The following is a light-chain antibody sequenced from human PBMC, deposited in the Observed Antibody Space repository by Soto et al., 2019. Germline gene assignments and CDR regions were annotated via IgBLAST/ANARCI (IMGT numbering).Light chain of an antibody. CDR1: QSVSNNF. Sequence: VVLTQFPGTLSLSPGETATLSCGSSQSVSNNFLGWYQQKPGLPPRLLIYDAYSRANGIPERFSGRGSGTQFTLTISRLEPEDFAVYYCQQYGSTPWTFGRGTKVDIK. CDR3: QQYGSTPWT. J-gene: IGKJ1*01. V-gene: IGKV3D-20*01. CDR2: DAY.